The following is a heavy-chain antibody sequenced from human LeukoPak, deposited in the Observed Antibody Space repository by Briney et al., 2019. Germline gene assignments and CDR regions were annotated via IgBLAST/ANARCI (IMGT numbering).Heavy chain of an antibody. CDR2: ISSDGNNK. Sequence: PGGSLRLSCVASGFTFSSYGMHWVRQAPGKGLEWVAVISSDGNNKNYVNSVKGRFTFSRDNSKNTLYLQMNSLRAEDTAVYYCAKGNDIGGYYYPHFDYWGQGTLVTVSS. D-gene: IGHD3-22*01. J-gene: IGHJ4*02. V-gene: IGHV3-30*18. CDR3: AKGNDIGGYYYPHFDY. CDR1: GFTFSSYG.